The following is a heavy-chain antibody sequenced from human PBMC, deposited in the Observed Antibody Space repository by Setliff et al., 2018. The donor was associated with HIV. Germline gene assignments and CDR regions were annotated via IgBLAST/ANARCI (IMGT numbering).Heavy chain of an antibody. CDR2: IKQDGSEK. CDR1: GFTFSSYW. Sequence: PGGSLRLSCAASGFTFSSYWMSWVRQAPGKGLEWVANIKQDGSEKYYVDSVKGRFTISRDNAKNSLYLQMNSLRAEDTAVYYCARGGDRQQLVLIDYWGQGTLVTVSS. J-gene: IGHJ4*02. D-gene: IGHD6-13*01. CDR3: ARGGDRQQLVLIDY. V-gene: IGHV3-7*03.